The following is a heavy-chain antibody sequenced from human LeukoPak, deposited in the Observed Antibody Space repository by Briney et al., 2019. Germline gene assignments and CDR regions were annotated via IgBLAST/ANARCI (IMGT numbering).Heavy chain of an antibody. CDR1: GGSLSSYY. CDR2: IYYSGST. V-gene: IGHV4-59*01. D-gene: IGHD3-22*01. Sequence: PSETLSLTCTVSGGSLSSYYWTWIRQPPGKGLEWIGYIYYSGSTNYNPSLKSRVTISVDTSKNQFSLKLSSVTAADTAVYYCARDSSGYYWWFDPWGQGTLVTVSS. J-gene: IGHJ5*02. CDR3: ARDSSGYYWWFDP.